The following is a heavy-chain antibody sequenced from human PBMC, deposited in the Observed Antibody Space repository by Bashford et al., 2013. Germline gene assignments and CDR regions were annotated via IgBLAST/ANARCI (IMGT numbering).Heavy chain of an antibody. CDR1: GYTFSNYW. CDR3: AREPIRDYVLGPVSRRGIPEPEPFDL. CDR2: IYPGDSDT. J-gene: IGHJ3*01. V-gene: IGHV5-51*01. D-gene: IGHD3-10*02. Sequence: GESLKISCTGSGYTFSNYWIGWVRQMPGKGLEWMGIIYPGDSDTRYSPSFQGQVTISVDKSTTTAYMELSGLRSEDTAMYFCAREPIRDYVLGPVSRRGIPEPEPFDLWGQGTMVTVSS.